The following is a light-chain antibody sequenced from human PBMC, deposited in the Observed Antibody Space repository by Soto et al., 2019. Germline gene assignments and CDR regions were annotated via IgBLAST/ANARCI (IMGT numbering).Light chain of an antibody. CDR3: QQYNSYST. CDR1: QSISSW. Sequence: ETQMTKAATTRSAALRDRITITCRASQSISSWLAWYQQKPGKAPKLLIYKASSLESGVPSRFSGSGSGTELTLPISSLQPDDFATYYCQQYNSYSTFGQGTKVDIK. J-gene: IGKJ1*01. V-gene: IGKV1-5*03. CDR2: KAS.